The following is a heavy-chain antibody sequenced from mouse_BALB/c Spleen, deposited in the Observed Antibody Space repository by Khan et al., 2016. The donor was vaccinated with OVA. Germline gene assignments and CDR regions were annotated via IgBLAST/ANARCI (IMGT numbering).Heavy chain of an antibody. CDR2: INTYTGDP. D-gene: IGHD2-10*01. J-gene: IGHJ4*01. V-gene: IGHV9-3-1*01. CDR3: ARPPYFSYTLDH. CDR1: GYTFTNYG. Sequence: QIQLVQSGPELKKPGETVKISCKASGYTFTNYGMNWVKQSPGKALKWMGWINTYTGDPTYADDFKGRFAFSLDTSASTAYLQINNLTSEDTATYFCARPPYFSYTLDHWGQGTSVTVSS.